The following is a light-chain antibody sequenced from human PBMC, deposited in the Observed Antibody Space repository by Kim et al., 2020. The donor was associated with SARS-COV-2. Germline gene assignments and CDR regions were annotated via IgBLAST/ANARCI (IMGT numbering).Light chain of an antibody. V-gene: IGKV1-39*01. J-gene: IGKJ4*01. Sequence: ASVGHRVTRARRASQSIITYFNWYQPQPGNAPTLLIYAASTLQSGVPAWFSGSRSGTDSSLSISSLQPEDLATYYCQQSHTAPLLTFGGGTKLEI. CDR3: QQSHTAPLLT. CDR2: AAS. CDR1: QSIITY.